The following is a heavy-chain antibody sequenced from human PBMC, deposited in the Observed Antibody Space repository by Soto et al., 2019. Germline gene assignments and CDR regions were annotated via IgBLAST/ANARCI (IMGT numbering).Heavy chain of an antibody. D-gene: IGHD6-13*01. CDR3: ARDQGNSSSGRIDF. J-gene: IGHJ4*02. CDR1: AYSLTDHY. Sequence: AALNVSHESTAYSLTDHYIECVRKAPGQGLEWMGYINPKTGGTTYAQKCQGWVTMTRDTSVSTAYIDLSSLKFNDTAVYYCARDQGNSSSGRIDFWGPVTVFTVSS. CDR2: INPKTGGT. V-gene: IGHV1-2*04.